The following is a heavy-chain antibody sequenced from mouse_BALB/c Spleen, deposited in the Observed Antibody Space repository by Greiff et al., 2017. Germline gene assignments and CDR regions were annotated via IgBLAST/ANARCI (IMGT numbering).Heavy chain of an antibody. V-gene: IGHV5-4*02. CDR3: ARDPLYRGAMDY. Sequence: EVKLVESGGGLVKPGGSLKLSCAASGFTFSDYYMYWVRQTPEKRLEWVATISDGGSYTYYPDSVKGRFTISRDNAKNNLYLQMSSLKSEDTAMYYCARDPLYRGAMDYWGQGTSVTVSS. D-gene: IGHD2-12*01. CDR2: ISDGGSYT. CDR1: GFTFSDYY. J-gene: IGHJ4*01.